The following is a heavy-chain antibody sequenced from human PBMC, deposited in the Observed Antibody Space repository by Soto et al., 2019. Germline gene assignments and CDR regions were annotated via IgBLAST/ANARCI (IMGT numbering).Heavy chain of an antibody. Sequence: ASVKVSCKASGYTFTSYGISWVRQAPGQGLEWMGWISAYNGNTNYAQKLQGRVTMTTDTSTSTAYMELRSLRSDDTAVYYCARDHMAWFGELTGGYNWFDPWGQGTLVTVSS. D-gene: IGHD3-10*01. J-gene: IGHJ5*02. CDR2: ISAYNGNT. CDR1: GYTFTSYG. V-gene: IGHV1-18*01. CDR3: ARDHMAWFGELTGGYNWFDP.